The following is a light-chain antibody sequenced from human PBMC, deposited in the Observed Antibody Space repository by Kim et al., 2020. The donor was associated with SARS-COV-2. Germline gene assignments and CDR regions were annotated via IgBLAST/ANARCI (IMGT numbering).Light chain of an antibody. J-gene: IGKJ2*03. CDR2: DTS. V-gene: IGKV3-20*01. CDR1: QSVNSGK. CDR3: QQFGRSPLYS. Sequence: SPGDRATLSCRASQSVNSGKLAWYQHKPGQPPRLLIHDTSTRATGIPVRFSGSGSGTDFTLTISGLEPDDFAVYYCQQFGRSPLYSFGQGTKLEI.